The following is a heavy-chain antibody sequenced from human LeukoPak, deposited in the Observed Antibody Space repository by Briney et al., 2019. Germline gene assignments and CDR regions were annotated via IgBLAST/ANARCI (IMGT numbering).Heavy chain of an antibody. CDR3: AKDQTSGIAGPFDS. J-gene: IGHJ5*01. V-gene: IGHV3-9*01. CDR1: AFIFDDYA. Sequence: SGGSLRLSCAASAFIFDDYAMHWVRQAPGKGLEWVSGINWNSGRTVYADSVKGRFTISRDNAKNALYLQMNSLRTEDTAFYYCAKDQTSGIAGPFDSWGQGTLVTVSS. D-gene: IGHD6-13*01. CDR2: INWNSGRT.